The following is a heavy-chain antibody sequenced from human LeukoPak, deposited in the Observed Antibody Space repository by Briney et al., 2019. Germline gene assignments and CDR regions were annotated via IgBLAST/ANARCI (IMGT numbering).Heavy chain of an antibody. CDR2: IIPIFGTA. Sequence: SVRVSCKASGYTFTSYGISWVRQAPGQGLEWMGGIIPIFGTANYAQKFQGRVTITADESTSTAYMELSSLRSEDTAVYYCARYCSSTSCQLDAFDIWGQGTMVTVSS. CDR1: GYTFTSYG. CDR3: ARYCSSTSCQLDAFDI. V-gene: IGHV1-69*13. J-gene: IGHJ3*02. D-gene: IGHD2-2*01.